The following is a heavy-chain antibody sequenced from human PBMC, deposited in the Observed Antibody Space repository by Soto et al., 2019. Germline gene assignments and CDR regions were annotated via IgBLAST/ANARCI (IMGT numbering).Heavy chain of an antibody. V-gene: IGHV4-34*01. CDR1: GGSFSGYY. D-gene: IGHD3-3*01. CDR2: INHSGST. CDR3: ARGRYFTIFGAPSFFDY. J-gene: IGHJ4*02. Sequence: PSETLSLTCAVYGGSFSGYYWSWIRQPPGKGLERIGEINHSGSTNYNPSLKSRVTISVDTSKNQFSLKLSSVTAADTAVYYCARGRYFTIFGAPSFFDYWGQGTLVTVSS.